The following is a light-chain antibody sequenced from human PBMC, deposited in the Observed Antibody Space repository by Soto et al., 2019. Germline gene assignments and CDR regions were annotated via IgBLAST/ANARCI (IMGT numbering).Light chain of an antibody. Sequence: DLVMTQSLDSLAVSLGERANINCKSSQSVLYNSNNKNYLAWYQHKPGQPPKLLIYWAYTRESGAPDRFSGSGSGTDFTPTLTSLQAEAVAVYSCQPYYSIPRTVGPVTQVEIK. CDR3: QPYYSIPRT. CDR1: QSVLYNSNNKNY. CDR2: WAY. J-gene: IGKJ1*01. V-gene: IGKV4-1*01.